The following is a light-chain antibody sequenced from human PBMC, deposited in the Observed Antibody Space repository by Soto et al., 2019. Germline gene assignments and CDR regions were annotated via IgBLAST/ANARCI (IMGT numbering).Light chain of an antibody. CDR3: QQYGSSPLT. Sequence: EIVLTQSPGTLSLSPGERATLSCRASQSVSSNYLAWYQQKPGQAPRLLIYGASSRATGIPDRFSGSESGTDFTLTISRLEPEDFAVYYCQQYGSSPLTFDQGTKVEIK. CDR1: QSVSSNY. CDR2: GAS. V-gene: IGKV3-20*01. J-gene: IGKJ1*01.